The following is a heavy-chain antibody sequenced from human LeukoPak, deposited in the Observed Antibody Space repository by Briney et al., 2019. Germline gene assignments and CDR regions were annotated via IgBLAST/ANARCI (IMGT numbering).Heavy chain of an antibody. CDR2: ISYDGSNK. CDR3: AKNVLRYFDWLEFPENNAFDI. V-gene: IGHV3-30-3*02. D-gene: IGHD3-9*01. CDR1: GFTFSSYA. Sequence: GGSLRLSCAASGFTFSSYALHWVRQAPGKGLEWVAVISYDGSNKYYADSVKGRFTISRDNSKNTLYLQMNSLRAEDTAVYYCAKNVLRYFDWLEFPENNAFDIWGQGTMVTVSS. J-gene: IGHJ3*02.